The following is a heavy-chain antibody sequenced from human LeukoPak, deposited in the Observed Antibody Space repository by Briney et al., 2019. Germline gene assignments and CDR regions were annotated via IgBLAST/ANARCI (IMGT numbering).Heavy chain of an antibody. CDR2: INTAGGNT. D-gene: IGHD6-13*01. V-gene: IGHV1-3*04. Sequence: ASVKVSCKASGYTFTNHAMHWVRQAPGQGLEWMGWINTAGGNTKYSQKFQGRVAITRDTSASIVYLELTSLRSEDTAVCYCARPGASSPGNWFASWGQGTLVTVSS. CDR3: ARPGASSPGNWFAS. J-gene: IGHJ5*01. CDR1: GYTFTNHA.